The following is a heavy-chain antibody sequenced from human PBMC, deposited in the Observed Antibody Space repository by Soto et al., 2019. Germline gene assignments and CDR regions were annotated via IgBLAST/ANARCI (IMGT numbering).Heavy chain of an antibody. CDR1: GFTFSDYY. CDR2: ISSSGSTI. D-gene: IGHD6-6*01. J-gene: IGHJ6*02. Sequence: PGGSLRLSCAASGFTFSDYYMSWIRQAPGKGLEWVSYISSSGSTIYYADSVKGRFTISRDNAKNSLYLQMNSLRAEDTAVYYCASRTSSSPKYGMDVWGQGTTVTVSS. CDR3: ASRTSSSPKYGMDV. V-gene: IGHV3-11*01.